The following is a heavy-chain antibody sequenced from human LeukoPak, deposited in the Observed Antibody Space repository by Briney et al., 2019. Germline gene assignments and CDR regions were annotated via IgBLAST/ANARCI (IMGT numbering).Heavy chain of an antibody. J-gene: IGHJ3*02. CDR1: GGSMNSYY. V-gene: IGHV4-59*08. CDR3: ARQPANTAAFDI. D-gene: IGHD5-18*01. Sequence: SETLSLTCTVSGGSMNSYYWSWIRQAPGKGLEWIGYIFYTGGEINYNRSLKSRLTISVDTSKNQFSLMLTSGTAADTAVYFCARQPANTAAFDIWAPGTMVTVS. CDR2: IFYTGGEI.